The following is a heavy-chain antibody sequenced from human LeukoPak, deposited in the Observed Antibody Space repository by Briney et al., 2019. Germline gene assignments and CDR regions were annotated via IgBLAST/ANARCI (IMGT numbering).Heavy chain of an antibody. CDR1: GFTFSSYA. CDR2: ISGSGGST. J-gene: IGHJ1*01. D-gene: IGHD3-10*01. Sequence: GGSLRLSCAASGFTFSSYAMSWVRQAPGKGLEWVSAISGSGGSTYYADSVKGRFTISRDNSKNTLYLQMNSLRAEDTAVYYCAKDASGSSSSTKYFQHWGQGTLVTVSS. CDR3: AKDASGSSSSTKYFQH. V-gene: IGHV3-23*01.